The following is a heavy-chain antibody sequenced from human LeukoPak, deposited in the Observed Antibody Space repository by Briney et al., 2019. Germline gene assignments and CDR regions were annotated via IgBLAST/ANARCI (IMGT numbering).Heavy chain of an antibody. CDR3: ARGVDTAMVFDY. V-gene: IGHV3-66*01. Sequence: GGSLRLSCAASGFTVSSNYMSWVRQAPVKGLEWVLVIYSGGSTYYADSVKGRFTISRDNSKNTLYLQMNSLRAEDTAVYYCARGVDTAMVFDYWGQGTLVTVSS. D-gene: IGHD5-18*01. J-gene: IGHJ4*02. CDR2: IYSGGST. CDR1: GFTVSSNY.